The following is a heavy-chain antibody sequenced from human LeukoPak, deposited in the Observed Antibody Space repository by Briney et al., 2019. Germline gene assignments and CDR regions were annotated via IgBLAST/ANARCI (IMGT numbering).Heavy chain of an antibody. CDR1: GFTFSSYA. J-gene: IGHJ4*02. CDR2: ISYDGSNK. CDR3: ARDGVYYDSSGYYSYFDY. Sequence: PGGSLRLSCAASGFTFSSYAMHWVRQAPGKGLEWVAVISYDGSNKYYADSVKGRFTISRDNSKNTLYLQMNSLRAEDTAVYYCARDGVYYDSSGYYSYFDYWGQGTLVTVSS. V-gene: IGHV3-30-3*01. D-gene: IGHD3-22*01.